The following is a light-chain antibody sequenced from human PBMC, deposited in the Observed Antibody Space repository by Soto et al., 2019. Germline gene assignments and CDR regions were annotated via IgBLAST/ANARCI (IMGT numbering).Light chain of an antibody. V-gene: IGKV2-28*01. CDR3: MQGLQTPQT. CDR1: QSLLNSDGDNY. J-gene: IGKJ1*01. Sequence: IVMTQSPLSLPVTPGQPASISCRSSQSLLNSDGDNYLDWYLQKPGQSPQLLIYLGSNRASGVPDRFSVSGSGTDFTLKISRVEAEDVGVYYCMQGLQTPQTFGQGTKVENK. CDR2: LGS.